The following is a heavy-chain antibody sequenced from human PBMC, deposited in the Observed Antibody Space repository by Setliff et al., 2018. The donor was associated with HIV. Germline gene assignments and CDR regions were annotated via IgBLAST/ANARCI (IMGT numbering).Heavy chain of an antibody. CDR1: GGSISSYY. J-gene: IGHJ4*02. Sequence: LSLTCTVSGGSISSYYWAWIRQPPGKGLEWIGNIYYSGSTYYNPSLKTRVTISVDGSKNQFSLKLKSVTAADTAVYYCARWHPPYGFWEEDYWGQGTLVTVSS. CDR2: IYYSGST. V-gene: IGHV4-39*01. D-gene: IGHD3-10*01. CDR3: ARWHPPYGFWEEDY.